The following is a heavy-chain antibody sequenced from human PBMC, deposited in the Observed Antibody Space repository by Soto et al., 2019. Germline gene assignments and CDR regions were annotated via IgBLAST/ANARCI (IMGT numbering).Heavy chain of an antibody. V-gene: IGHV4-39*01. CDR2: IHYSGST. CDR3: ARYSGWYRGYFDY. J-gene: IGHJ4*02. D-gene: IGHD6-19*01. Sequence: QLQLQESGPGLVKPSETLSLTCTVSGGSISSSSYYWGWIRQPPGKGLEWIGSIHYSGSTYYNPSLKSRVTISVDTSKNQFSLKLSSVTAADTAVYYCARYSGWYRGYFDYWGQGTLVTVSS. CDR1: GGSISSSSYY.